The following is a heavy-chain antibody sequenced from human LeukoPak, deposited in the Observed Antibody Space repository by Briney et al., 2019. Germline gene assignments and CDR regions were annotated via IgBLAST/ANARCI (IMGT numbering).Heavy chain of an antibody. CDR1: EFTFSSYG. CDR3: AKDLIAAAGLFDY. V-gene: IGHV3-30*18. J-gene: IGHJ4*02. D-gene: IGHD6-13*01. CDR2: ISYDGSNK. Sequence: TGGSLRLSCAASEFTFSSYGMHWVRQAPGKGLEWVAVISYDGSNKYYADSVKGRFTISRDNSKNTLYLQMNSLRAEDTAVYYCAKDLIAAAGLFDYWGQGTLVTVSS.